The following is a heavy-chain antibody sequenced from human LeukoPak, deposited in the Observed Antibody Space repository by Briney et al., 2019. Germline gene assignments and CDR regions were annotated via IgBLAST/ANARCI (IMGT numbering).Heavy chain of an antibody. Sequence: PGGSLRLSCAASGFTFSSYGMHWVRQAPGKGLEWVAVISDDGSNYYYADSVKGRFTISRDNSKNTLYLQMNSLRAEDTAVYYCAKGWGIQLWIPSDYWGQGTLVTVSS. D-gene: IGHD5-18*01. CDR3: AKGWGIQLWIPSDY. V-gene: IGHV3-30*18. J-gene: IGHJ4*02. CDR1: GFTFSSYG. CDR2: ISDDGSNY.